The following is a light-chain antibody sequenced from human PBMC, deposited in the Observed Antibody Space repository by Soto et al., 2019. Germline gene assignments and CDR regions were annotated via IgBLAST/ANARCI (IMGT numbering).Light chain of an antibody. CDR2: LNSDGSH. CDR1: SGHSSYA. CDR3: QTWDTGTPCV. V-gene: IGLV4-69*01. J-gene: IGLJ1*01. Sequence: QPVLTQSPSASASLGASVKLTCTLSSGHSSYAIAWHQQQPEKGPRYLMKLNSDGSHSKGDGIPDRFSGSSSGAERYLTISSLQSEDEADYYCQTWDTGTPCVFGTGTKLTVL.